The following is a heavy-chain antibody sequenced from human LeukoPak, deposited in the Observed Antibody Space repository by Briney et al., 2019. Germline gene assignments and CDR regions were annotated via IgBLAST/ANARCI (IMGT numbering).Heavy chain of an antibody. CDR2: IYYSGST. J-gene: IGHJ4*02. Sequence: PSETLSLTCTVSGGSISSGGYYWSWIRQHPGKGLEWIGYIYYSGSTYYNPSLKSRVTISVDTSKNQFSLKLSSVTAADTAVYYCASSPNYDFWSGYYGVYFDNWGQGTLVTVSS. D-gene: IGHD3-3*01. CDR3: ASSPNYDFWSGYYGVYFDN. V-gene: IGHV4-31*03. CDR1: GGSISSGGYY.